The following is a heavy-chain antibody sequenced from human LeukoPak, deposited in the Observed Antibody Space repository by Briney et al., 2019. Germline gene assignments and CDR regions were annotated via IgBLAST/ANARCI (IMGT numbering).Heavy chain of an antibody. V-gene: IGHV7-4-1*02. CDR3: ARGIRGYCSSTSCYGLIDY. CDR2: INTNTGNP. Sequence: GASVKLSCKASGYTFTSYAMNWVRQAPGQGLEWMGWINTNTGNPTYAQGFTGRFVFSLDTSVSTAYLQISSLKAEDTAVYYCARGIRGYCSSTSCYGLIDYWGQGTLVTVSS. J-gene: IGHJ4*02. CDR1: GYTFTSYA. D-gene: IGHD2-2*01.